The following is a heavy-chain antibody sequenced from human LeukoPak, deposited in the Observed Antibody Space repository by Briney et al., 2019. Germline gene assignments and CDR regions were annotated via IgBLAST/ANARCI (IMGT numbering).Heavy chain of an antibody. D-gene: IGHD3-22*01. Sequence: SQTLSLTCAVSGGSISSGGYSWSWIRQPPGKGLEWIGYIYYSGSTNYNPSLKSRVTISVDTSKNQFSLKLSSVTATDTAVYYCARGRVTYYYDSSGYYLDYWGQGTLVTVSS. CDR2: IYYSGST. CDR1: GGSISSGGYS. CDR3: ARGRVTYYYDSSGYYLDY. J-gene: IGHJ4*02. V-gene: IGHV4-61*08.